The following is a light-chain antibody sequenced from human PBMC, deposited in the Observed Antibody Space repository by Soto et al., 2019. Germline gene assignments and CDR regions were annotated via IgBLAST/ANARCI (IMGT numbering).Light chain of an antibody. CDR3: MQALQIPLT. Sequence: DIVMTQSPLSLPVTPGEPASISCRSSQSLLHSNGNHYLDWYLQKPGQSPQLLIYMGSNRASGVPDRLSGSGSGTDFTLKISRVEAEDVGFYYCMQALQIPLTFGGGTKVEIK. V-gene: IGKV2-28*01. CDR1: QSLLHSNGNHY. J-gene: IGKJ4*01. CDR2: MGS.